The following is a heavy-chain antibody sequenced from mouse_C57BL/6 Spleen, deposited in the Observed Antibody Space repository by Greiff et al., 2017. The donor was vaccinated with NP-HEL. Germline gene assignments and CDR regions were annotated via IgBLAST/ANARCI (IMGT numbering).Heavy chain of an antibody. J-gene: IGHJ3*01. V-gene: IGHV1-64*01. Sequence: QVQLQQPGAELVKPGASVKLSCKASGYTFTSYWMHWVKQRPGQGLEWIGMIHPNSGSTNYNEKFKSKATLTVDKSSSTAYMQLSSLPSEDSAVYYCARDLYDYDGAWFAYWGQGTLVTVSA. CDR1: GYTFTSYW. CDR2: IHPNSGST. CDR3: ARDLYDYDGAWFAY. D-gene: IGHD2-4*01.